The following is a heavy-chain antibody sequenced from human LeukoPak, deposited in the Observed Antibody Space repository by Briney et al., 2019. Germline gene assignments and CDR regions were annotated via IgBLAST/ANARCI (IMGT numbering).Heavy chain of an antibody. CDR3: TRGAGWLIDY. CDR1: DDSISDYY. D-gene: IGHD3-16*01. Sequence: KPSETLSLTCTVSDDSISDYYRGWIRQPPGKGLEWIGYFHNSGTSTYNPSLKSRVTISADTSKNQFSLKLNSLTTADTAVYYCTRGAGWLIDYWGQGIPVTVSS. J-gene: IGHJ4*02. CDR2: FHNSGTS. V-gene: IGHV4-59*01.